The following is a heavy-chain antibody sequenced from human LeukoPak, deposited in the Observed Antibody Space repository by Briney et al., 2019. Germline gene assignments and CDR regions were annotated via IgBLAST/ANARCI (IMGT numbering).Heavy chain of an antibody. CDR3: ARDLPAAIPDAFDI. J-gene: IGHJ3*02. CDR2: ISGDGGST. CDR1: GFTFDDYA. Sequence: GGSLRLSCAASGFTFDDYAMHWVRQAPGKGLEWVSLISGDGGSTYYADSVKGRFTISRDNAKNSLYLQMNSLRDEDTAVYYCARDLPAAIPDAFDIWGQGTTVTVSS. D-gene: IGHD2-2*01. V-gene: IGHV3-43*02.